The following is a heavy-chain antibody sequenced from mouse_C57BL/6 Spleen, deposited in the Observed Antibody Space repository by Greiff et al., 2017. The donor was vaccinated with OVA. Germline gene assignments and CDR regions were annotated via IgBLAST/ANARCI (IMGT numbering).Heavy chain of an antibody. V-gene: IGHV1-50*01. J-gene: IGHJ2*01. CDR3: ARRWPYYYGGY. CDR1: GYTFTSYW. CDR2: IDPSDSYT. D-gene: IGHD2-3*01. Sequence: QVQLKQPGAELVKPGASVKLSCKASGYTFTSYWMQWVKPRPGQGLAWIGEIDPSDSYTNYNQKFKGKATLTVDTSSSTAYMQLSSLTSEDSAVYYCARRWPYYYGGYWGQGTTLTVSS.